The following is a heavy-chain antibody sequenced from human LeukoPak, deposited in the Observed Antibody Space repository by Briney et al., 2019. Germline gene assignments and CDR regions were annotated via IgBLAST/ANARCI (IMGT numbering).Heavy chain of an antibody. CDR1: GFTFNYYW. CDR2: ISSSSTI. CDR3: ATLTGPFDY. V-gene: IGHV3-69-1*01. D-gene: IGHD7-27*01. J-gene: IGHJ4*02. Sequence: GGSLRISCAASGFTFNYYWMNWVRQAPGKGLEWVSYISSSSTIYYADSVKGRFTISRDNAKNSLYLQMNSLRAEDTAVYYCATLTGPFDYWGQGTLVTVSS.